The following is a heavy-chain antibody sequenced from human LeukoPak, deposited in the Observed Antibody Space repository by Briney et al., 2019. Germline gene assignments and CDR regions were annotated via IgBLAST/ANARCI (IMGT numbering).Heavy chain of an antibody. V-gene: IGHV1-69*13. CDR3: ARGHCSGGSCYSDY. CDR1: GGTXSSYA. Sequence: SVKVSCKASGGTXSSYAISWVRQAPGQGLEWMGGIIPIFGTANYAQKFQGRVTITADESTSTAYMELSSLRSEDTAVYYCARGHCSGGSCYSDYWGQGTLVTVSS. J-gene: IGHJ4*02. D-gene: IGHD2-15*01. CDR2: IIPIFGTA.